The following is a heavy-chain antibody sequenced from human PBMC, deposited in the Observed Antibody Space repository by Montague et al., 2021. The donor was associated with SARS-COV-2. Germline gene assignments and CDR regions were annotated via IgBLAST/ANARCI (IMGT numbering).Heavy chain of an antibody. Sequence: SETLSLTCTDSGGSLNKHYWSWIRKAPGKELEWLGNIFYKGNTXXXVXXWGRVSMSLDTPQNQFSLRLTSLTAADTAVYYCARSISSSGARDNWGQGILVTV. J-gene: IGHJ4*02. CDR3: ARSISSSGARDN. CDR2: IFYKGNT. D-gene: IGHD3-22*01. CDR1: GGSLNKHY. V-gene: IGHV4-59*11.